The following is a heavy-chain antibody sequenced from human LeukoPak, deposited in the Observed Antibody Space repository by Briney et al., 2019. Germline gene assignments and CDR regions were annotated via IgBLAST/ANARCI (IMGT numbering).Heavy chain of an antibody. CDR3: ARSARHCNNGVCFTDYYIDL. J-gene: IGHJ6*03. V-gene: IGHV1-2*06. CDR1: GYTFTSYG. D-gene: IGHD2-8*01. CDR2: INPNSGDP. Sequence: AASVKVSCKASGYTFTSYGISWVRQAPGQGLEWMGRINPNSGDPNYPQKFQGRVTMTRDTSISTAYMEMSSLTSDDTAVYYCARSARHCNNGVCFTDYYIDLWDKGTTVIVSS.